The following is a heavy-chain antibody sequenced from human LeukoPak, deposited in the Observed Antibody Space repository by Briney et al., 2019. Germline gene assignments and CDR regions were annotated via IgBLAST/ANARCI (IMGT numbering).Heavy chain of an antibody. CDR3: ARDLIVVVPAASPDAFDI. V-gene: IGHV1-2*02. D-gene: IGHD2-2*01. J-gene: IGHJ3*02. CDR1: GYTFTGYY. Sequence: SVKVSCKASGYTFTGYYMHWVRQAPGQGLAWMGWINPNSGGTNYAQKFQGRVTMTRDTSISTAYMELSRLRSDDTAVYYCARDLIVVVPAASPDAFDIWGQGTMVTVSS. CDR2: INPNSGGT.